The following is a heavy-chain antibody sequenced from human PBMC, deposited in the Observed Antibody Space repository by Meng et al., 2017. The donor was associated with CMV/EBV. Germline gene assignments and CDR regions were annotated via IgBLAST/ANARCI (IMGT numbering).Heavy chain of an antibody. J-gene: IGHJ6*02. CDR2: ISGSGGST. CDR3: AKELPHIFPNYYYGMDV. CDR1: GLTFSSYA. V-gene: IGHV3-23*01. Sequence: GGSLRLSCAASGLTFSSYAMSWVRQAPGKGLEWVSAISGSGGSTYYADSVKGRFTISRDSSKNTLYLQMNSLRAEDTAVYYCAKELPHIFPNYYYGMDVWGQGTTVTVSS.